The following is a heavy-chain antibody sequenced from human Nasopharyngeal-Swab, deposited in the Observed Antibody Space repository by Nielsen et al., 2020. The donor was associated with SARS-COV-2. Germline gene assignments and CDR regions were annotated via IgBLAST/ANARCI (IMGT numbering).Heavy chain of an antibody. D-gene: IGHD3-22*01. CDR2: IYHSGST. J-gene: IGHJ4*02. Sequence: WIRQPPGKGLEWIGEIYHSGSTNYNPSLKSRVTISVDKSKNQFSLKLSSVTAADTAVHYCARQPDRYYYDSSGYSDYWGQGTLVTVSS. V-gene: IGHV4-4*02. CDR3: ARQPDRYYYDSSGYSDY.